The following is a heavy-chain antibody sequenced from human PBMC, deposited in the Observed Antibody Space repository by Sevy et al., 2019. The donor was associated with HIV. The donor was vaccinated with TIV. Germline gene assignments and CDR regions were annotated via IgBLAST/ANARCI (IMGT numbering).Heavy chain of an antibody. CDR1: GFTVSSNY. Sequence: GGSLRLSCAASGFTVSSNYMSWVRQAPGKGLEWVSVIYSGGSTYYANSVKGRFTITRDNSKNTLYLQMRSLRAEDTSVYYCARDRQQPRNYYYYGMDVWGQGTTVTVSS. D-gene: IGHD1-1*01. CDR2: IYSGGST. CDR3: ARDRQQPRNYYYYGMDV. V-gene: IGHV3-53*01. J-gene: IGHJ6*02.